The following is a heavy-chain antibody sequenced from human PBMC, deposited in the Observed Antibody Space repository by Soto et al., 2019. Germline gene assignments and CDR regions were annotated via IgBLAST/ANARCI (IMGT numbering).Heavy chain of an antibody. CDR1: GGSISSYY. V-gene: IGHV4-59*08. CDR3: ARLGQWLANWFDP. CDR2: IYYSGST. Sequence: SETLSLTCTVSGGSISSYYWSWIRQPPGKGLEWIGYIYYSGSTNYNPSLKSRVTISVDTSKNQFSLKLSSVTAADTAVYYCARLGQWLANWFDPWGQGTLVT. D-gene: IGHD6-19*01. J-gene: IGHJ5*02.